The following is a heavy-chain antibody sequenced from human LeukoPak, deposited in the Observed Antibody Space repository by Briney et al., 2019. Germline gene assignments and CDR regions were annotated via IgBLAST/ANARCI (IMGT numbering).Heavy chain of an antibody. J-gene: IGHJ5*02. V-gene: IGHV3-48*03. CDR3: AREARGILWT. Sequence: PGGSLRLSCAASGFTFSSYEMNWVRQAPGKGLEWVSYISSSGSTIYYADSVKGRFTISRDNAKNSLYLQMNSLRAEDTAVYYCAREARGILWTWGQGTLVTVSS. D-gene: IGHD3-10*01. CDR1: GFTFSSYE. CDR2: ISSSGSTI.